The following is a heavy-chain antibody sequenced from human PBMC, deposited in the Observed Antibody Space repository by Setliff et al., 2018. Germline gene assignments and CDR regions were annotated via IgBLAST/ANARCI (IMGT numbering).Heavy chain of an antibody. Sequence: LRLSCAASGFTFSSYSLNWVRQAPGKGLEWVSSISSSSSYIYYADSVQGRFTISRDNAKNSRYLQMNSLRAEDTAVYYCARAADSYGPPRSYMDVWGKGTTVTVSS. CDR1: GFTFSSYS. J-gene: IGHJ6*03. D-gene: IGHD5-18*01. CDR2: ISSSSSYI. CDR3: ARAADSYGPPRSYMDV. V-gene: IGHV3-21*01.